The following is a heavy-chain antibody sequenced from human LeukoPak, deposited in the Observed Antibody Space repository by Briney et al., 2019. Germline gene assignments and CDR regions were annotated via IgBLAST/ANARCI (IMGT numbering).Heavy chain of an antibody. V-gene: IGHV4-38-2*02. CDR2: IYHSGST. CDR1: GYSISSGYY. J-gene: IGHJ3*02. CDR3: ARSYCSGGSCYSPRGAFDI. Sequence: SETLSLTCTVSGYSISSGYYWGWIRQPPGKGLEWIGSIYHSGSTYYNPSLKSRVTIPVDTSKNQFSLKLSSVTAADTAVYYCARSYCSGGSCYSPRGAFDIWGQGTMVTVSS. D-gene: IGHD2-15*01.